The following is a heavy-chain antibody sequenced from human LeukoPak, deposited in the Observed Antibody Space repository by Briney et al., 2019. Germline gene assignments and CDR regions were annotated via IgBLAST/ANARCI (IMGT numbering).Heavy chain of an antibody. CDR2: IYWDDDK. V-gene: IGHV2-5*02. Sequence: SGPTLVNPTQTLTLTCTFSGLSLSTSGEGVGWIRQPPGKALEWLAVIYWDDDKRYSPSLKSRITIIKDTSKTQVVLTMTNMDPVDTATYYCALSPDIAAAGIMSWFDPWGQGTLVTVSS. D-gene: IGHD6-13*01. J-gene: IGHJ5*02. CDR3: ALSPDIAAAGIMSWFDP. CDR1: GLSLSTSGEG.